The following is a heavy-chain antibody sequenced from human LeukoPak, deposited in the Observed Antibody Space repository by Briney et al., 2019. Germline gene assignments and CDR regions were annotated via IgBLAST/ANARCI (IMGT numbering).Heavy chain of an antibody. D-gene: IGHD2-15*01. V-gene: IGHV4-31*03. CDR1: GGSISSGGYY. Sequence: PSETLSLTCTVSGGSISSGGYYWSWIRQHPGKGLEWIGYIYYSGSTYYNPSLRSRVTISVDTSKNQFSLKLSSVTAADTAVYFCARRRVVVASTDGASGAFDIWGQGTMVTVSS. CDR2: IYYSGST. CDR3: ARRRVVVASTDGASGAFDI. J-gene: IGHJ3*02.